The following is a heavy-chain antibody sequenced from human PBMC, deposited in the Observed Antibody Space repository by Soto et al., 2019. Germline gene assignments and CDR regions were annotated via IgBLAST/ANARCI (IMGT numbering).Heavy chain of an antibody. CDR2: ISGSGGST. D-gene: IGHD1-26*01. CDR1: GFTFSSSA. J-gene: IGHJ4*02. CDR3: AGRGSGSYYDY. Sequence: EVQLLESGGGLVQPGGSLRLSCAASGFTFSSSAMRWVRQAPVKGLEWVSAISGSGGSTYYADSVKGRFTISRENSKNTLYLQMNRLRAVDTAVYYCAGRGSGSYYDYWGQGTLVTVSS. V-gene: IGHV3-23*01.